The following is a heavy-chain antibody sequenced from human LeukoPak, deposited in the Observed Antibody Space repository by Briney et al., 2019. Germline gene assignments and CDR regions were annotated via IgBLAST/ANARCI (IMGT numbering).Heavy chain of an antibody. Sequence: GGFLRLSCAASGFTFSSHSMNWVRQAPGKGLEWVSYISSDSSTIYYADSVKGRFTISRDNAKNSLYLQMNSLRAEDTAVYYCARVGGEVRGVIRPDYWGQGTLVTVST. D-gene: IGHD3-10*01. CDR3: ARVGGEVRGVIRPDY. J-gene: IGHJ4*02. CDR2: ISSDSSTI. CDR1: GFTFSSHS. V-gene: IGHV3-48*01.